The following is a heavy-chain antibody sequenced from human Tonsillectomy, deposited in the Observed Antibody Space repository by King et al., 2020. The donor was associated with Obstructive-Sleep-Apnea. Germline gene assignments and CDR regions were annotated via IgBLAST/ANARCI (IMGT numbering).Heavy chain of an antibody. CDR3: TSDRGGAY. V-gene: IGHV3-7*01. CDR1: GFIFSNSY. Sequence: VQLVESGGALVPPGGSLRLSCAASGFIFSNSYMAWVRQAPGKGLLWVANRKEIGSGKNYVDYVRGRFTIARDNAENSLSLQMSSLTVEDTAVYYCTSDRGGAYWGQGTLVIVSS. J-gene: IGHJ4*02. D-gene: IGHD3-10*01. CDR2: RKEIGSGK.